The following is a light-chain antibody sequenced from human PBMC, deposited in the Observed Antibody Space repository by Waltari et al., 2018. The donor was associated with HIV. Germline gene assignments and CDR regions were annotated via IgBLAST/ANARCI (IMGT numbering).Light chain of an antibody. J-gene: IGKJ3*01. CDR2: DAS. Sequence: EIVLTQSPVTLSLSPGARATLSCRASQTINNYLARYQQKPGQAPRLLIYDASNRATGIPARFSGGGSGTNFTLTISSLEPEDFAFYYCQQRSNWPPRFTFGPGTKVDMK. V-gene: IGKV3-11*01. CDR3: QQRSNWPPRFT. CDR1: QTINNY.